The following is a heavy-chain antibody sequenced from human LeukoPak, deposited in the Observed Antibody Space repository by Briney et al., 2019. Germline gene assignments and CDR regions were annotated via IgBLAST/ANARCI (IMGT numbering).Heavy chain of an antibody. J-gene: IGHJ4*02. Sequence: GGSLRLSCAASGFTFSSYTMSWDRQAPGKGLEWVSTITTSDGNTYYADSVKGRFTVSRDNSKNTLFLQMNSLRAEDTAVYYCAKDGGLWVSAHWGDSWGRGTLVTVSS. CDR2: ITTSDGNT. CDR1: GFTFSSYT. D-gene: IGHD7-27*01. CDR3: AKDGGLWVSAHWGDS. V-gene: IGHV3-23*01.